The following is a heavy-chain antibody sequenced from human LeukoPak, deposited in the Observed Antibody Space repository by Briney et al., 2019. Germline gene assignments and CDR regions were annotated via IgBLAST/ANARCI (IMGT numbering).Heavy chain of an antibody. CDR3: AKPTSTYYYDSSGYYGY. CDR2: ISGSGGST. V-gene: IGHV3-23*01. Sequence: GGSLRLSCAASGFTFSSYAMSWVRQAPGKGLEWVSAISGSGGSTYYADSVKGRFTISRDNSKNTLYLQMNSLRAEDTAVYYCAKPTSTYYYDSSGYYGYWGQGTLVTVSS. J-gene: IGHJ4*02. D-gene: IGHD3-22*01. CDR1: GFTFSSYA.